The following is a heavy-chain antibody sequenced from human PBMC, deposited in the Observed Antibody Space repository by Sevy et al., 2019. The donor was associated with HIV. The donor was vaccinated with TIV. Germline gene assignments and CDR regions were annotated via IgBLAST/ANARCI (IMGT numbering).Heavy chain of an antibody. CDR2: IIPIFGTA. Sequence: ASVKVSCKASGGTFSSYAISWVRQAPGQGLEWMGGIIPIFGTANYAQKFQGRVTITADESTSTAYMELSSLRSEDTAVYYCARDIHGGSENPNYYYGMDVWGQWTTVTVSS. V-gene: IGHV1-69*13. J-gene: IGHJ6*02. D-gene: IGHD2-15*01. CDR3: ARDIHGGSENPNYYYGMDV. CDR1: GGTFSSYA.